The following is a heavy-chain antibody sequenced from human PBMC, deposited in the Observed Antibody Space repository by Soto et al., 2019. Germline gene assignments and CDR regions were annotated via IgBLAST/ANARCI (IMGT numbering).Heavy chain of an antibody. V-gene: IGHV4-39*01. CDR2: IYYSGSP. J-gene: IGHJ4*02. CDR3: ARHTMKTVTTIDC. D-gene: IGHD4-17*01. Sequence: SETLSLTCTGSGGSISGLTYNWGWIRQPPGQGLQWIGSIYYSGSPYYNPSLKGRVTLSVDTSKNQFSLRLTSVTAADTALYYCARHTMKTVTTIDCRGQGALVTVSS. CDR1: GGSISGLTYN.